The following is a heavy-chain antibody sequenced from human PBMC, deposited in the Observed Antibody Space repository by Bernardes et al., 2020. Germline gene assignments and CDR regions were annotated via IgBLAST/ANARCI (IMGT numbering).Heavy chain of an antibody. CDR3: ARGRGQWLVIDY. Sequence: ASVKVSCKASGYTFTSYDINWVRQATGQGLEWMGWMNPNSGNTGYAQKFQGRVTMTRNTSISTAYMELSSLRSEDTAVYYCARGRGQWLVIDYWGQGTLVTVSS. D-gene: IGHD6-19*01. V-gene: IGHV1-8*01. J-gene: IGHJ4*02. CDR1: GYTFTSYD. CDR2: MNPNSGNT.